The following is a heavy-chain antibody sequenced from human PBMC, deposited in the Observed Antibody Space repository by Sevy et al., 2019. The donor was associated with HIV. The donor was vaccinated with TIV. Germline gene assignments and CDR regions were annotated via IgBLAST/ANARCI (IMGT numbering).Heavy chain of an antibody. J-gene: IGHJ5*02. CDR2: IYYSGST. D-gene: IGHD3-16*02. Sequence: SETLSLTCTVSGGSISSYYWSWIRQPPGKGLEWIGYIYYSGSTNYNPSLKSRVTISVDTSKNQFSRKLSSVTAADTAVYYCARLTYDYVWGSYRDRWFDPWGQGTLVTVSS. V-gene: IGHV4-59*12. CDR1: GGSISSYY. CDR3: ARLTYDYVWGSYRDRWFDP.